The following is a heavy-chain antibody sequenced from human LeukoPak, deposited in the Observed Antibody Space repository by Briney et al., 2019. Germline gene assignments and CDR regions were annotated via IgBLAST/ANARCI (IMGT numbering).Heavy chain of an antibody. CDR2: IYHSGST. Sequence: SETLSLTCTVSGYSISSGYYWGWIRQPPGKGLEWIGSIYHSGSTYYNPSLKSRVTISVDTSKNQFSLKLSSVTAADTAVYYCARDQYYDILTGSLGFDYWGQGTLVTVSS. V-gene: IGHV4-38-2*02. D-gene: IGHD3-9*01. CDR3: ARDQYYDILTGSLGFDY. J-gene: IGHJ4*02. CDR1: GYSISSGYY.